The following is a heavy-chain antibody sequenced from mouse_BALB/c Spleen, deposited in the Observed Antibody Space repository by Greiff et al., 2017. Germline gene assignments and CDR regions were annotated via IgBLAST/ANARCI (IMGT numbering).Heavy chain of an antibody. CDR1: GFSLTSYG. CDR3: ARYGDYDGDYYAMDY. D-gene: IGHD2-4*01. CDR2: IWSGGST. V-gene: IGHV2-2*02. J-gene: IGHJ4*01. Sequence: VQLQESGPGLVQPSQSLSITCTVSGFSLTSYGVHWVRQSPGKGLEWLGVIWSGGSTDYNAAFISRLSISKDNSKSQVFFKMNSLQANDTALYYSARYGDYDGDYYAMDYWGQGTSVTVSA.